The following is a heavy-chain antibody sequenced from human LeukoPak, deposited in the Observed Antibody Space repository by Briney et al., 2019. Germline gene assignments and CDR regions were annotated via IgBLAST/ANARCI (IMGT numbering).Heavy chain of an antibody. D-gene: IGHD1-1*01. V-gene: IGHV4-34*01. CDR1: WGSFSCYY. CDR3: ARTVQLDHLIMHDY. Sequence: SETLSLTCSVYWGSFSCYYWSWIRQPLGKGLEWIGEINHIGSTNYHPSLKSRVTISVDTTKNQYSLKLSSVTAADTAVYYCARTVQLDHLIMHDYWGQGTLVTVSS. CDR2: INHIGST. J-gene: IGHJ4*02.